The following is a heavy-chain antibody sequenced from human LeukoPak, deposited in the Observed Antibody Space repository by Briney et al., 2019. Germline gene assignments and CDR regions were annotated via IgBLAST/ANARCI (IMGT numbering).Heavy chain of an antibody. J-gene: IGHJ5*02. V-gene: IGHV1-2*02. CDR1: GYTFTGYY. D-gene: IGHD3-10*01. CDR3: AREGKYYGSGSYYNSNWFDP. CDR2: INPNSGGT. Sequence: EASVKVSCKASGYTFTGYYMHWVRQAPGQGLEWMGWINPNSGGTNYAQKLQGRVTMTRDTSIGTAYMELSRLRSDDTAVYYCAREGKYYGSGSYYNSNWFDPWGQGTLVTVSS.